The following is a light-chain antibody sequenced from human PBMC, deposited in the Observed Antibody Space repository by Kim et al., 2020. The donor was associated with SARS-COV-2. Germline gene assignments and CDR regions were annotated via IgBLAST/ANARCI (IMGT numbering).Light chain of an antibody. J-gene: IGLJ2*01. CDR3: QAWDSSTAF. CDR1: KLGDKY. CDR2: QDS. V-gene: IGLV3-1*01. Sequence: SVSPGQTASITCSGDKLGDKYACWYQQKPGQSPVLVIYQDSKRHSGIPERFSGSNSGNTATLSISGTQAMDEADYYCQAWDSSTAFFGGGTQLTVL.